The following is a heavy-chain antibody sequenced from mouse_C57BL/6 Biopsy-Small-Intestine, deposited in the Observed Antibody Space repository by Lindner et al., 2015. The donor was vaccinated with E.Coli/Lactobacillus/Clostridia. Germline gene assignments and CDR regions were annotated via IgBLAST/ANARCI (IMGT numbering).Heavy chain of an antibody. V-gene: IGHV1S81*02. CDR1: GGTFSSYT. CDR3: ARAAGGTWHFDL. CDR2: IIPILGLS. J-gene: IGHJ1*01. Sequence: SVKVSCKASGGTFSSYTFSWVRQAPGQGLEWMGRIIPILGLSNYAQKFQGRLTMTADKSTTTAYMELTTLQSEDTAVYYCARAAGGTWHFDLWGRGTLVTVSS. D-gene: IGHD3-1*01.